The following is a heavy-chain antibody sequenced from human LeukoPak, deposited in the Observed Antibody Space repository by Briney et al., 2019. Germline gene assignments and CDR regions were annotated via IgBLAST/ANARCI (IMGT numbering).Heavy chain of an antibody. D-gene: IGHD4-23*01. CDR1: GYTFTSYA. Sequence: ASVKVSCTASGYTFTSYAMHWVRQAPGQRLEWMGWINAGNGNTKYSQEFQGRVTITRDTSASTAYMELSSLRSEDMAVYYCARSYGGKSSSVGFNGYYFDYWGQGTLVTVSS. V-gene: IGHV1-3*03. CDR3: ARSYGGKSSSVGFNGYYFDY. J-gene: IGHJ4*02. CDR2: INAGNGNT.